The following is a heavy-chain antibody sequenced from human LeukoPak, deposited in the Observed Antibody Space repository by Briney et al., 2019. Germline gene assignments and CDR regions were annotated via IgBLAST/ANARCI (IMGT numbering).Heavy chain of an antibody. J-gene: IGHJ3*02. CDR3: ASGDYRGRAFDI. Sequence: GGSLRLSCAASGFTVSSNYMSWVRQAPGKGLEWVSGIYSGGSTYYAGSVKGRFTISRDNSKNTLYLQMNSLRAEDTAVYYCASGDYRGRAFDIWGQGTMVTVSS. D-gene: IGHD3-16*01. CDR1: GFTVSSNY. CDR2: IYSGGST. V-gene: IGHV3-66*01.